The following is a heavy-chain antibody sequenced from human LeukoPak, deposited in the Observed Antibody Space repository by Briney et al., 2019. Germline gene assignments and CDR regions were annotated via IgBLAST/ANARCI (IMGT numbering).Heavy chain of an antibody. CDR3: ARSMVRGVIGGVDY. D-gene: IGHD3-10*01. CDR1: GFTFSSYA. J-gene: IGHJ4*02. Sequence: PGGSLRLSCAASGFTFSSYAMSWVRQAPGKGLEWVSGISGSYGSTSYADSVKGRFTISRDNSKNTLFLQMNSLRAEDTAVYYCARSMVRGVIGGVDYWGQGTLVTVSS. CDR2: ISGSYGST. V-gene: IGHV3-23*01.